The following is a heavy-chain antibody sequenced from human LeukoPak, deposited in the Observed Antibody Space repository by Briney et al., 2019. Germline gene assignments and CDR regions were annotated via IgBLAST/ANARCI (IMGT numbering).Heavy chain of an antibody. CDR2: INTNTGNP. CDR3: AATTYYDILTGYPTFDY. CDR1: GYTFTSYA. D-gene: IGHD3-9*01. Sequence: GASVKVSCRASGYTFTSYAMNWVRQAPGQGLEWMGWINTNTGNPTYAQGFTGRFVFSLDTSVSTAYLQISSLKAEDTAVYYCAATTYYDILTGYPTFDYWGQGTLVTVSS. J-gene: IGHJ4*02. V-gene: IGHV7-4-1*02.